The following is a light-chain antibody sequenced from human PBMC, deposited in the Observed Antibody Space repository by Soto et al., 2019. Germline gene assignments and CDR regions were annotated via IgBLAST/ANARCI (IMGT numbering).Light chain of an antibody. Sequence: EMVLTQTPPSLSVSPGQPAAISCKSSHKLRHSDGRTYVYWYVQRPGQTPQVLIYEVSDRLSGVPDRFGGYGAGTDFTLEISRVEAADVGIYYCMQTIQLPLTFGGGTKVDIK. CDR3: MQTIQLPLT. CDR1: HKLRHSDGRTY. V-gene: IGKV2D-29*01. J-gene: IGKJ4*01. CDR2: EVS.